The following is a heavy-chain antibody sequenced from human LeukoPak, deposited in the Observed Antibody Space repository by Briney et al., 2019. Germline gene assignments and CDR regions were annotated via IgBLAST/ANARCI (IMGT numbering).Heavy chain of an antibody. Sequence: PSETLSLTCAVYGGSFSGYYWSWIRQPPGKGLEWIGEINHSGSTNYNPSLKSRVTISVDTSKNQFSLKLSSVTAVDTAVYYCARARGTTYYYDSSGYTVDYWGQGTLVTVSS. V-gene: IGHV4-34*01. J-gene: IGHJ4*02. CDR1: GGSFSGYY. CDR3: ARARGTTYYYDSSGYTVDY. CDR2: INHSGST. D-gene: IGHD3-22*01.